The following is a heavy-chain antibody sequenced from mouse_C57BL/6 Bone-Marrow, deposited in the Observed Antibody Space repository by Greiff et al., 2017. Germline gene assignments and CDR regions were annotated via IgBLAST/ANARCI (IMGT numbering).Heavy chain of an antibody. J-gene: IGHJ4*01. CDR2: IYPGSGNT. CDR3: ARWAAMDY. CDR1: GYTFTDYY. V-gene: IGHV1-76*01. Sequence: VQRVESGAELVRPGASVKLSCKASGYTFTDYYINWVKQRPGQGLEWIARIYPGSGNTYYNEKFKGKATLTAEESSSTAYMQLSSLTSADSAVYVCARWAAMDYGGQGTSVTVSS.